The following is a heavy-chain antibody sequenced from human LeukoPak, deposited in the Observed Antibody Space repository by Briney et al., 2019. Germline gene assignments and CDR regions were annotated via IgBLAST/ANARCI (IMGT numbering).Heavy chain of an antibody. J-gene: IGHJ6*02. V-gene: IGHV1-18*01. CDR3: ARVCSTPNCSGGSCYSSYYYYGMDV. CDR1: GYTFTSYC. D-gene: IGHD2-15*01. CDR2: ISAYNGNT. Sequence: ASVKVSCKASGYTFTSYCISWVRQAPGQGLEWMGWISAYNGNTNYAQKLQDRVTMTTDTSTSTAYMELRSLRSDDTAVYYCARVCSTPNCSGGSCYSSYYYYGMDVWGQGTTVTVSS.